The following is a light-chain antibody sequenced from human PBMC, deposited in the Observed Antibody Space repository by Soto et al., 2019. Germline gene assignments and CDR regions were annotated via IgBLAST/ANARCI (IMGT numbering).Light chain of an antibody. CDR2: GAS. J-gene: IGKJ1*01. CDR1: QRVSSN. Sequence: TDSPATLSVSPGERASLSCRASQRVSSNLAWYQQKPGQAPRLLIYGASTRAPGIPDRFSGSASETDFTLTISRLEPEDFAVYYCQQYAYSPRTFGQGTKVDIK. CDR3: QQYAYSPRT. V-gene: IGKV3-20*01.